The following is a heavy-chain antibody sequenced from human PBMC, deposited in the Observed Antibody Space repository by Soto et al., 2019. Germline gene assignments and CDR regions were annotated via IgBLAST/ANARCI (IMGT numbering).Heavy chain of an antibody. V-gene: IGHV3-30*18. D-gene: IGHD2-15*01. CDR1: GFPFSSYD. CDR3: AKRGHCSGGKCYSFHFDA. CDR2: ISYDGSLE. Sequence: AGGSLRLSCAASGFPFSSYDMHWVRQAPGKGLEWVALISYDGSLESFADSVKGRFTISRDNSRDTVYLQMNSLRVEDTAVYYCAKRGHCSGGKCYSFHFDAWGRGTLVTVSS. J-gene: IGHJ4*02.